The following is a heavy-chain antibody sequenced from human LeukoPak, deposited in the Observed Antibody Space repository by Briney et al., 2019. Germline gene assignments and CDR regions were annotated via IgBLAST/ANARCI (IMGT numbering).Heavy chain of an antibody. V-gene: IGHV3-30*18. CDR1: GFTFSSYG. CDR2: ISYDGSNK. J-gene: IGHJ4*02. D-gene: IGHD4-17*01. Sequence: AGRSLRLSCAASGFTFSSYGMHWVRQAPGKGLEWVAVISYDGSNKYYADSVKGRFTISRDNSKNTLYLQMNSLRAEDTAVYYCAKDHGDYEGFDYWGQGTLVTVSA. CDR3: AKDHGDYEGFDY.